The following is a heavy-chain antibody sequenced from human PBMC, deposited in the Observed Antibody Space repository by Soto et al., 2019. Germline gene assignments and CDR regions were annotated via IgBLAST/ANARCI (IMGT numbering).Heavy chain of an antibody. V-gene: IGHV1-58*02. CDR3: AAASSTSGGYYGMDV. CDR1: GFTFTSSA. D-gene: IGHD2-2*01. Sequence: SVKVSCKTSGFTFTSSAMQWVRQARGQRLEWIGWIVVGSGHTNYAQKFQERVTITRDMSTSTAYMELSSLRSEDTAMYYCAAASSTSGGYYGMDVWGQGTTVTVS. CDR2: IVVGSGHT. J-gene: IGHJ6*02.